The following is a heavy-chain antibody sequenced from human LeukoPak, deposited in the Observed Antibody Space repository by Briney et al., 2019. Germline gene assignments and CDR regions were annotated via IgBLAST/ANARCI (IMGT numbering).Heavy chain of an antibody. CDR3: VRGAASGSYYGLGV. CDR2: IRNKANNYAT. J-gene: IGHJ6*02. V-gene: IGHV3-73*01. CDR1: GFTFSDST. D-gene: IGHD1-26*01. Sequence: GGSLRLSCAASGFTFSDSTMHWVRQASGKGLEWVGRIRNKANNYATAYATSVKGRFTLSRDESKNTAYLQMNSLKTEDTALYYCVRGAASGSYYGLGVWGQGATATVSS.